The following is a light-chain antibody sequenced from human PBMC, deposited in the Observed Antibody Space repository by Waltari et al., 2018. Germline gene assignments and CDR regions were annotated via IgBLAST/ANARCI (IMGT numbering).Light chain of an antibody. J-gene: IGKJ2*01. V-gene: IGKV3D-20*01. CDR1: QSVSSTY. Sequence: EIVLPQSPATLYLSPGDRANLSCGASQSVSSTYLAWYQQKPGLAPRLLISDASSRATCIPDRFSGSGSVTDVTLTISRLEPEDFAVYYCQQYGSSPDTFGQGTKLEIK. CDR3: QQYGSSPDT. CDR2: DAS.